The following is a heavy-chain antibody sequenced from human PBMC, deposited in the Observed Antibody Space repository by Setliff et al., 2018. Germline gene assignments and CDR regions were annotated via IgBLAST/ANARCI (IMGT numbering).Heavy chain of an antibody. CDR3: ARTGTYRYFDL. J-gene: IGHJ4*02. Sequence: PSETLSLTCNVSGGSISSGVCYWGWIRQPPGKGLEWIGRIYHGGDTYYNSSLKSRLTISVDTSKNQFSLKLGSVTAADTAVYYCARTGTYRYFDLWGQGTLVTVSS. CDR2: IYHGGDT. V-gene: IGHV4-39*01. CDR1: GGSISSGVCY. D-gene: IGHD1-1*01.